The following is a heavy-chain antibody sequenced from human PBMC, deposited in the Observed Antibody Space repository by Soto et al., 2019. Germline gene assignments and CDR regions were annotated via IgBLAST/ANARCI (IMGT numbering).Heavy chain of an antibody. D-gene: IGHD6-6*01. CDR1: GFTFSSYA. CDR3: AKLAPGTIAAPRYYLDY. CDR2: ISGSGGST. Sequence: PGGSLRLSCAASGFTFSSYAMSWVRQAPGKGLEWVSAISGSGGSTYYADSVKGRFTISRDNSKNTLYLQMNSLRAEDTAVYYCAKLAPGTIAAPRYYLDYWGQGTLVTVSS. J-gene: IGHJ4*02. V-gene: IGHV3-23*01.